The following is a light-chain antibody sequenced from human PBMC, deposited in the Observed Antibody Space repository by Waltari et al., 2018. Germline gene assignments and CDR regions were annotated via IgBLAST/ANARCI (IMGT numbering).Light chain of an antibody. CDR3: QQYYSTPWT. V-gene: IGKV4-1*01. CDR2: WAS. J-gene: IGKJ1*01. CDR1: QSVLYSSNNNNY. Sequence: DIVMTQSPDSLAVSLGVRATINCKSSQSVLYSSNNNNYLALYQQKPGQPPKLFIYWASTRESGVPDRFSGSGSGTDFTLTISSLQAEDVAVYYCQQYYSTPWTFGQGTKVEIK.